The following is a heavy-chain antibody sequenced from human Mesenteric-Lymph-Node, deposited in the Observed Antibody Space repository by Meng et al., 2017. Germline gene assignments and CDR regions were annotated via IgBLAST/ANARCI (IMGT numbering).Heavy chain of an antibody. V-gene: IGHV4-38-2*02. CDR3: ARDLLWFGTNNLYYYGMDV. Sequence: GSLRLSCSVSGYSIRSGYYWGWIRQPPGKGLEWIGYIYYSGSTNYNPSLKSRVTISVDTSKNQFSLKLSSVTAADTAVYYCARDLLWFGTNNLYYYGMDVWGQGTTVTVSS. CDR2: IYYSGST. CDR1: GYSIRSGYY. D-gene: IGHD3-10*01. J-gene: IGHJ6*02.